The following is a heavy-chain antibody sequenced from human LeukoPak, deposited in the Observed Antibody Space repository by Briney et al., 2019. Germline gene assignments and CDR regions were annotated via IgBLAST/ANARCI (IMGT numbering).Heavy chain of an antibody. CDR3: ARTLTGYYRDAFDI. J-gene: IGHJ3*02. CDR2: INTNTGNP. D-gene: IGHD3-9*01. V-gene: IGHV7-4-1*02. CDR1: GGTFSSYG. Sequence: ASVKVSCKASGGTFSSYGISWVRQAPGQGLEWMGWINTNTGNPTYAQGFTGRFVFSLDTSVNTAYLQISSLKAEDTAVYYCARTLTGYYRDAFDIWGQGTMVTVSS.